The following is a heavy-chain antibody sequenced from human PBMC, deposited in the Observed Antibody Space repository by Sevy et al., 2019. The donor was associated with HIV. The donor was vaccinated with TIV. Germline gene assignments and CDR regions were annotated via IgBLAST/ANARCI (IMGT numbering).Heavy chain of an antibody. Sequence: GGSLRLSCAASGFSFSGYGMHWVRQAPGKGLEWVAVIWYDGTNKEYKDSVKGRYTISRDNSKNTLYLQMNSLRAEDTAVYYCARERIAVAGMGYYIDFWGQGTLVTVSS. J-gene: IGHJ4*02. V-gene: IGHV3-33*01. CDR3: ARERIAVAGMGYYIDF. CDR1: GFSFSGYG. CDR2: IWYDGTNK. D-gene: IGHD6-19*01.